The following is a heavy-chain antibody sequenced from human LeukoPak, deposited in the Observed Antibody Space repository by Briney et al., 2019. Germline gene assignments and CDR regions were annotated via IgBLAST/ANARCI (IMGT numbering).Heavy chain of an antibody. CDR2: IYTSGST. D-gene: IGHD5-18*01. Sequence: SQTLSLTCTVSGGSISSGSYYWRWLRQPAGTGLEWIGRIYTSGSTNYNPSLKSRVTISVDTSKNQFSLKLSSVTAADTAVYYCAREVEDTAMVWGHYYYMDVWGKGTTVTVSS. CDR3: AREVEDTAMVWGHYYYMDV. V-gene: IGHV4-61*02. J-gene: IGHJ6*03. CDR1: GGSISSGSYY.